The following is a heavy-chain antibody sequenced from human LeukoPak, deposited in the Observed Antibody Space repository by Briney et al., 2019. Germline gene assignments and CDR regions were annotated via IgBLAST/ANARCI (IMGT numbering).Heavy chain of an antibody. CDR2: IYTSGST. D-gene: IGHD3-10*01. Sequence: SETLSLTCTVSGGSISSYYWRWIRQPAGKGLEWIGRIYTSGSTNYNPSLKSRVTISVDTSKNQFSLKLSSVTAADTAVYYCARANYYGSGSYQYYYYYMDVWGKGTTVTVSS. J-gene: IGHJ6*03. CDR1: GGSISSYY. V-gene: IGHV4-4*07. CDR3: ARANYYGSGSYQYYYYYMDV.